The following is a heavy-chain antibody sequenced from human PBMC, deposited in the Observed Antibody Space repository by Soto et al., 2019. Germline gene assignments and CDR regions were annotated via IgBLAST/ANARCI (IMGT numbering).Heavy chain of an antibody. V-gene: IGHV4-4*02. Sequence: QVQLQESGPGLVKPSGTLSLTCAVTGGSISSSNWWPWVRQPPGEGLEWVGEISRSGTTNYKPSLKSRVSISVDKSRNEFSLNLGSVNAADTAMYYCARDSASSGVFTWGQGTMVTVSS. J-gene: IGHJ3*01. CDR3: ARDSASSGVFT. CDR2: ISRSGTT. D-gene: IGHD6-19*01. CDR1: GGSISSSNW.